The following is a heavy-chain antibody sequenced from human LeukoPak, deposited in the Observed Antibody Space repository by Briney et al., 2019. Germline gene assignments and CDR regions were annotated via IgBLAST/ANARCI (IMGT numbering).Heavy chain of an antibody. Sequence: PGRSLRLSCAASGFTFSSYAMHWVRQAPGKGLEWVAVISYDGSNKYYADSVKGRFTISRDNSKNTLYLQMNSLRAEDTAVYYCAKATYYYGSGIYSYFDYWGQGTLVTVSS. V-gene: IGHV3-30*04. J-gene: IGHJ4*02. D-gene: IGHD3-10*01. CDR1: GFTFSSYA. CDR2: ISYDGSNK. CDR3: AKATYYYGSGIYSYFDY.